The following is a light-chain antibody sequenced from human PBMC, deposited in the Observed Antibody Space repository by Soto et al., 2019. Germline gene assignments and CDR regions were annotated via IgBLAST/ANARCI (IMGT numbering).Light chain of an antibody. Sequence: QSVLTQPASVSGSPGQSITISCTGTSSDFGYDSVSWYQQHPDKAPKLLIYEVVNRPSGISSRFSASKSGNTASLTISGLQADDEADYYCTSFTTTEVIFGGGTKLTVL. V-gene: IGLV2-14*01. CDR1: SSDFGYDS. CDR2: EVV. CDR3: TSFTTTEVI. J-gene: IGLJ2*01.